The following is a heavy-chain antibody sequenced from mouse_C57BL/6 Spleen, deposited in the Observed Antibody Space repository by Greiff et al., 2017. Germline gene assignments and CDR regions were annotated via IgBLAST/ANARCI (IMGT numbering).Heavy chain of an antibody. CDR3: ASLYDYDDYFDY. CDR1: GYTFTSYW. D-gene: IGHD2-4*01. V-gene: IGHV1-64*01. Sequence: QVQLQQPGAELVKPGASGKLSCKASGYTFTSYWMQWVKQRPGQGLEWIGMIHPNSGSPNYKEKFKSKATLTVDKSSSTAYMQLSSLTSEDSAVYYCASLYDYDDYFDYWGQGTTLTVSS. J-gene: IGHJ2*01. CDR2: IHPNSGSP.